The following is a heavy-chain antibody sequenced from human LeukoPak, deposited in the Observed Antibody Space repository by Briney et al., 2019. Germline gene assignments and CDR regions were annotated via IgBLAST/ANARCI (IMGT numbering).Heavy chain of an antibody. CDR1: GGTFSSYA. CDR3: ARDRVASCSGGSCYSPREFDP. CDR2: IIPIFGTA. V-gene: IGHV1-69*13. Sequence: GASVKVSCKASGGTFSSYAISWVRQAPGQGLEWMGGIIPIFGTANYAQKFQGRVTITADESTSTAYMELSSLRSEDTAVYYCARDRVASCSGGSCYSPREFDPWGQGTLVTVSS. D-gene: IGHD2-15*01. J-gene: IGHJ5*02.